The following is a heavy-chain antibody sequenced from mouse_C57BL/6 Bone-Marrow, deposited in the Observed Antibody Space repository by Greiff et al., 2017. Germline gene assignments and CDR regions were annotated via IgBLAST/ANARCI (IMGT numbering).Heavy chain of an antibody. CDR1: GYTFTSYW. CDR2: IDPSDSET. V-gene: IGHV1-52*01. Sequence: VQLQQPGAELVRPGSSVKLSCKASGYTFTSYWMHWVKQRPIQGLEWIGNIDPSDSETHYNQKFKDKATLTVDKSSSTAYMQLSSLTSEDSAVYYCARAGYDGYYNDYAMDYWGQGTSVTVSS. CDR3: ARAGYDGYYNDYAMDY. J-gene: IGHJ4*01. D-gene: IGHD2-3*01.